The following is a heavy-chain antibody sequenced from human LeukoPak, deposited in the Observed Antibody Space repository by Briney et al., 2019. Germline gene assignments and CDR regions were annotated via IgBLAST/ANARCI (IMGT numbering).Heavy chain of an antibody. J-gene: IGHJ4*02. Sequence: SETLSLTCTVSGGSISSYYWSWIRQPPGKGLEWIGYIYHSGSTYYNPSLKSRVTISVDRSKNQFSLKLTSVTAADTAVYYCARAAYYYDSSGYYFFDYWGQGTLVTVSS. CDR3: ARAAYYYDSSGYYFFDY. D-gene: IGHD3-22*01. V-gene: IGHV4-59*12. CDR1: GGSISSYY. CDR2: IYHSGST.